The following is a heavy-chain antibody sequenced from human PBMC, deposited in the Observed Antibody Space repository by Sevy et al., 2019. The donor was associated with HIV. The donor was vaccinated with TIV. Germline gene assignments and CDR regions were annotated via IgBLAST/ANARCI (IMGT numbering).Heavy chain of an antibody. D-gene: IGHD4-17*01. CDR2: MWFDGSNT. J-gene: IGHJ4*02. V-gene: IGHV3-33*01. CDR3: ARELEFYDYGDYGPAFMPDY. Sequence: GGSLRLSCAASGFTFSTYGMHWVRQAPGKGLEWVAVMWFDGSNTYYADSVKGRFTISRDIAKNTLHLQMNSLRAEDTAVYYCARELEFYDYGDYGPAFMPDYWGQGTLVTVSS. CDR1: GFTFSTYG.